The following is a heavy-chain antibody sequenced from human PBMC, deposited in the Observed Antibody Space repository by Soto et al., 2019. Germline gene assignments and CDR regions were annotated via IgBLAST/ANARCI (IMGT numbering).Heavy chain of an antibody. CDR3: AREGVAPYYYYGMDV. J-gene: IGHJ6*02. D-gene: IGHD5-12*01. Sequence: QVQLVQSGAEVKKPGASVKVSCKVSGYTFTRSGITWVRQALGKGLEGMGWISTYNGDKNYAQTFQGRVTMTTDTSTSTAYMELRSLRSDDTAVYYCAREGVAPYYYYGMDVWGQGTPVTVSS. CDR2: ISTYNGDK. CDR1: GYTFTRSG. V-gene: IGHV1-18*01.